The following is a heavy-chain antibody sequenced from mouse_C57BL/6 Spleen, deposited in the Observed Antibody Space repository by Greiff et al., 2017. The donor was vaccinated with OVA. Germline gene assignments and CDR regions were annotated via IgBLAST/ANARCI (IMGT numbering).Heavy chain of an antibody. CDR2: IYPGDGDT. V-gene: IGHV1-82*01. D-gene: IGHD1-1*01. CDR1: GYAFSSSW. CDR3: ARTSTVVAPYAMDY. Sequence: QLQQSGPELVKPGASVKISCKASGYAFSSSWMNWVKQRPGKGLEWIGRIYPGDGDTNYNGKFKGKATLTADKSSSTAYMQLSSLTSEDSAVYFCARTSTVVAPYAMDYWGQGTSVTVSS. J-gene: IGHJ4*01.